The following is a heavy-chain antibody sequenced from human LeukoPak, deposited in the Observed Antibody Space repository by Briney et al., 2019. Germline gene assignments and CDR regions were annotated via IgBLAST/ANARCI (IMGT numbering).Heavy chain of an antibody. J-gene: IGHJ4*02. CDR3: ARGADAANSGLFDY. Sequence: SETLSLTCTVSGGSISPYSWSWIRQPHGKGLEWIGYIYYGGNTNYNPSLKSRVTISLDTSKNQFSLKLRSVTAADTAMYYCARGADAANSGLFDYWGQGTLVTVSS. CDR2: IYYGGNT. V-gene: IGHV4-59*01. CDR1: GGSISPYS. D-gene: IGHD4-23*01.